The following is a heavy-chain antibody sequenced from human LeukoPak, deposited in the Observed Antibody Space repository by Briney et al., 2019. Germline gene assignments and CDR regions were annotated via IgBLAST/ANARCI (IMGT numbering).Heavy chain of an antibody. V-gene: IGHV3-9*01. J-gene: IGHJ4*02. D-gene: IGHD3-22*01. CDR3: AKDIGAYYYDSSGPDY. Sequence: GRSLRLSCAASGFTFDDHAMHWVRQAPGKGLEWVSGISWNSGSIGYADSVKGRFTISRDNAENSLYLQMNSLRAEDTALYYCAKDIGAYYYDSSGPDYWGQGTLVTVSS. CDR1: GFTFDDHA. CDR2: ISWNSGSI.